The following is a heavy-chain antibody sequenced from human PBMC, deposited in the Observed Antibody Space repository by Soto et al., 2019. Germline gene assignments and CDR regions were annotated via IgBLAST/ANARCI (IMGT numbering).Heavy chain of an antibody. D-gene: IGHD5-12*01. Sequence: SETLSLTCTVSGCSISSSSYYWGWIRQPPGKGLEWVGSIYYSWSTYYNPSLKSRVTISVDTSKNQFSLKLSSVTAADTAVYYCARQGVEKDGYNFYYYYGMDVWGQGTTVTVSS. CDR2: IYYSWST. CDR3: ARQGVEKDGYNFYYYYGMDV. V-gene: IGHV4-39*01. CDR1: GCSISSSSYY. J-gene: IGHJ6*02.